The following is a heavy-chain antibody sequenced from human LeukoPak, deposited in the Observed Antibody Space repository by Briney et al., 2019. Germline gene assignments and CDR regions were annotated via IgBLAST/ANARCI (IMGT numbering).Heavy chain of an antibody. Sequence: SGGSLRLSCAASRFTFSSYAMSWVRQAPGKGLEWVSALSGSGGSTYYADSVKGRFTSSRVNYKIMLYLQMYSRRADDPALYYCARVDLRYGAIDPWGKGALVTVSS. J-gene: IGHJ5*02. D-gene: IGHD4-17*01. CDR3: ARVDLRYGAIDP. CDR2: LSGSGGST. CDR1: RFTFSSYA. V-gene: IGHV3-23*01.